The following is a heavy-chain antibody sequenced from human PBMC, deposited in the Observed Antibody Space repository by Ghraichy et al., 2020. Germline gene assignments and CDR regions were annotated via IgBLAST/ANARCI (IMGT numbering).Heavy chain of an antibody. D-gene: IGHD2-15*01. CDR2: ISYDGSNK. Sequence: GSLRLSCAASGFTFSSYGMHWVRQAPGKGLEWVAVISYDGSNKYYADSVKGRFTISRDNSKNTLYLQMNSLRAEDTAVYYCAKDEGAVVEVFYFDYWGQGTLVTVSS. V-gene: IGHV3-30*18. CDR3: AKDEGAVVEVFYFDY. CDR1: GFTFSSYG. J-gene: IGHJ4*02.